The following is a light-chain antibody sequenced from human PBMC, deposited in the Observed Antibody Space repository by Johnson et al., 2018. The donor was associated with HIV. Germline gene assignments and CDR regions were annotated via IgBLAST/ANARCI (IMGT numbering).Light chain of an antibody. J-gene: IGLJ1*01. V-gene: IGLV1-40*01. CDR3: QYYDNALSGSKV. Sequence: QSVLTQPPSVSGAPGHRVTISCTGSSSNIGAGYDVHWYQQFPGTAPKLLIYGNDNRPSGVPERFSGSKSGTSASLAITGLQAEDEADYYCQYYDNALSGSKVFGTGTEVTVL. CDR1: SSNIGAGYD. CDR2: GND.